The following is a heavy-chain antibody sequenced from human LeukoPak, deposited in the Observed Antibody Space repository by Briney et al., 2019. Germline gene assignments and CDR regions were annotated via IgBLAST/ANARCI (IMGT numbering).Heavy chain of an antibody. CDR2: AYYSGST. J-gene: IGHJ2*01. Sequence: SETLSLTCVVSGGSISSSYWWSWVRQSPEKGLECIGYAYYSGSTNYNPSLKSRVTISVDTSKNQFPLKLSSVTAADTAVYYCARGGSSSSSSHWYFDLWGRGTLVTVSS. V-gene: IGHV4-4*02. CDR1: GGSISSSYW. D-gene: IGHD6-13*01. CDR3: ARGGSSSSSSHWYFDL.